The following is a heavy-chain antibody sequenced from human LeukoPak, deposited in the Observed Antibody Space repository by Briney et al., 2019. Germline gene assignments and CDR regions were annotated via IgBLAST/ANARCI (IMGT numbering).Heavy chain of an antibody. D-gene: IGHD6-25*01. V-gene: IGHV6-1*01. Sequence: SQTLSLSFAISGDSVSTSGVAWNWVRQYPSRGLEWLGKTYFTSKWTTEYAVSVKSRIVVTPDTSKNQCSLQLNAVTSEVTAVYYRARGRASAFEVCGQGTMVTVSS. CDR1: GDSVSTSGVA. CDR2: TYFTSKWTT. CDR3: ARGRASAFEV. J-gene: IGHJ3*01.